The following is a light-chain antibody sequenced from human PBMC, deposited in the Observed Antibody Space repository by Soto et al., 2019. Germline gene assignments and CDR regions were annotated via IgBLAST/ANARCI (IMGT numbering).Light chain of an antibody. CDR3: QVWDSSSDHPGVV. J-gene: IGLJ2*01. CDR1: NIGSKS. V-gene: IGLV3-21*04. CDR2: YDS. Sequence: SYELTQPPSVSVGPGKTARITCGGNNIGSKSVHWYQQKPGQAPVLVIYYDSDRPSGIPERFSGSNSGNTATLTISRVEAGDEADYYCQVWDSSSDHPGVVFGGGTKVTVL.